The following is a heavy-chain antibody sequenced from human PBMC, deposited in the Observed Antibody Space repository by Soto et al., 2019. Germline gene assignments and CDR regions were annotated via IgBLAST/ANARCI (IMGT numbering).Heavy chain of an antibody. J-gene: IGHJ5*02. CDR3: ARDLGSGSYPNWFDP. D-gene: IGHD3-10*01. Sequence: SETLSLTCTVSGGSISSYYLSWIRQPPGKGLEWIGYIYYSGSTNYNPSLKSRVTISVDTSKNQFSLKLSSVTAADTAVYYCARDLGSGSYPNWFDPWGQGTLVTVSS. CDR2: IYYSGST. V-gene: IGHV4-59*01. CDR1: GGSISSYY.